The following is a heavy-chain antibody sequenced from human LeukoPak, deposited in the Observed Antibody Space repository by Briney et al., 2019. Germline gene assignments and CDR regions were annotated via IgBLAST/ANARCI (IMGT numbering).Heavy chain of an antibody. Sequence: PGGSLRLSCVVSGFTFSNFGMNWVRQAPGKGLEWVAIIRYVGSNEYYADSVKGRFTVSGDNSKNTLYLQMNSLRGDDTAMYYCARESYFWGLHMDYEYWGQGTLVTVSS. CDR3: ARESYFWGLHMDYEY. D-gene: IGHD3-16*01. J-gene: IGHJ4*02. CDR1: GFTFSNFG. V-gene: IGHV3-33*01. CDR2: IRYVGSNE.